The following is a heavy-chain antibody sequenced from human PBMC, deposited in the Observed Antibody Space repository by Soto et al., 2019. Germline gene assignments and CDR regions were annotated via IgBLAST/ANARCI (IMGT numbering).Heavy chain of an antibody. CDR2: INAGNGNT. CDR1: GYTFTSYG. CDR3: ATYYYDSSGYYNWFDP. V-gene: IGHV1-3*01. D-gene: IGHD3-22*01. Sequence: ASVKVSCKASGYTFTSYGISWVRQAPGQGLEWMGWINAGNGNTKYSQKFQGRVTITRDTSASTAYMELSSLRSEDTAVYYCATYYYDSSGYYNWFDPWGQGTLVTVSS. J-gene: IGHJ5*02.